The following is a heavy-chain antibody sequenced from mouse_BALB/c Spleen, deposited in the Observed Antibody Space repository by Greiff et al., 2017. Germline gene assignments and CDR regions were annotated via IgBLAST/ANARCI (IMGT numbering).Heavy chain of an antibody. CDR1: GFTFSSYA. CDR3: ARHFMVDY. D-gene: IGHD1-1*01. Sequence: EVKVVESGGGLVKPGGSLKLSCAASGFTFSSYAMSWVRQTPEKRLEWVATISSGGSYTYYPDSVKGRFTISRDNAKNTLYLQMSSLRSEDTAMYYCARHFMVDYWGQGTTLTVSS. V-gene: IGHV5-9-3*01. J-gene: IGHJ2*01. CDR2: ISSGGSYT.